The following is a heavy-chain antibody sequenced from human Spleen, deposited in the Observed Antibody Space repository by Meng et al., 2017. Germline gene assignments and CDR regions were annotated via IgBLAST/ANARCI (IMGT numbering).Heavy chain of an antibody. CDR2: ISYDGSNK. V-gene: IGHV3-30*01. CDR1: GFTFSSYA. Sequence: GESLKISCAASGFTFSSYAMHWVRQAPGKGLEWVAVISYDGSNKYYADSVKGRFTISRDNSKNTLYLQMNSLRAEDTAVYYCARDGYNYRGYNGAYYYYGMAVWGQGNRVNGYS. CDR3: ARDGYNYRGYNGAYYYYGMAV. D-gene: IGHD1-20*01. J-gene: IGHJ6*01.